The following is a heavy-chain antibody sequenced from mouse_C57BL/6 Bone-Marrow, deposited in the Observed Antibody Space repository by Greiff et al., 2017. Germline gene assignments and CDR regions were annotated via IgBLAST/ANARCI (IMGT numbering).Heavy chain of an antibody. CDR3: ARCYYVAWFAY. J-gene: IGHJ3*01. CDR2: IDPSDSYT. CDR1: GYTFTSYW. D-gene: IGHD1-1*01. V-gene: IGHV1-59*01. Sequence: VKLKQPGAELVRPGTSVKLSCKASGYTFTSYWMHWVKQRPGQGLEWIGVIDPSDSYTNYNQKFKGKATLTVDTSSSTAYMQLSSLTSEDSAVYYCARCYYVAWFAYWGQGTLVTVSA.